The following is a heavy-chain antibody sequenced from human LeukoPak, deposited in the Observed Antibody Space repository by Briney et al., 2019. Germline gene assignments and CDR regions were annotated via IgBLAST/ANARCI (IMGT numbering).Heavy chain of an antibody. CDR1: GLTFSSYA. J-gene: IGHJ4*02. CDR2: ISYDGSDK. CDR3: AATYCSRTSCEPFHY. D-gene: IGHD2-2*01. V-gene: IGHV3-30*04. Sequence: GRSLRLSCAAPGLTFSSYAMHWVRQAPGKGLEWVAVISYDGSDKYYADSVKGRFTISRDNSKKTPYVQVNSLRTEDTAVYYCAATYCSRTSCEPFHYWGQGTLVTVSS.